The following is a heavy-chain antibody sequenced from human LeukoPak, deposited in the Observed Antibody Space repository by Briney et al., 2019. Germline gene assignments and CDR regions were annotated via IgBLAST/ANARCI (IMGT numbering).Heavy chain of an antibody. Sequence: GASVKVSCKVSGYTLTELSMHWVRQAPGKGLEWMGGFDPEDGETIYAQKFQGRVTMTEDTSTDTAYMELSSLRSEDTAVYYCATEVEMATIFGAFDVWGQGTMVTVSS. CDR2: FDPEDGET. D-gene: IGHD5-24*01. CDR3: ATEVEMATIFGAFDV. CDR1: GYTLTELS. J-gene: IGHJ3*01. V-gene: IGHV1-24*01.